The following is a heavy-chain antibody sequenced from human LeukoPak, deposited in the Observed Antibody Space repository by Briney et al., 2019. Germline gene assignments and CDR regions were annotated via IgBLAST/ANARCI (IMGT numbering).Heavy chain of an antibody. D-gene: IGHD6-19*01. CDR3: ASGTVAGTDFDY. CDR1: GGSISSYY. J-gene: IGHJ4*02. Sequence: KPSETLSLTCTVSGGSISSYYWSWIRQLPGKGLEWIGYIYYSGSTNYNPSLKSRVTISVDTSKNQFSLKLSSVTAADTAVYYCASGTVAGTDFDYWGQGTLVTVSS. CDR2: IYYSGST. V-gene: IGHV4-59*01.